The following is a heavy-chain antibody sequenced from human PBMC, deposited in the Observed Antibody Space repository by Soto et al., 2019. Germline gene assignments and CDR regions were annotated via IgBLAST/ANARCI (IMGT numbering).Heavy chain of an antibody. Sequence: GGSLRLSCAASGFTFSSYAMSWVRQAPGKGLEWVSTISGTGGSTYYPDSVKGRFTISRDNSKNTVYLQMNSLRVEDAAVYYCAKEMTSGYYLFDYWGQGTLVTVSS. CDR1: GFTFSSYA. D-gene: IGHD3-22*01. CDR3: AKEMTSGYYLFDY. CDR2: ISGTGGST. V-gene: IGHV3-23*01. J-gene: IGHJ4*02.